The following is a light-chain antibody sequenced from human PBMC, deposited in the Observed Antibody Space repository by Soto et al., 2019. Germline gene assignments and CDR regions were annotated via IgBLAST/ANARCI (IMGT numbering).Light chain of an antibody. V-gene: IGLV1-44*01. Sequence: QSVLTQPPSASGPPGQRVTISCSGSTSNIGSNTVNWYQQLPGTAPKLLIYSNNQRPSGVPDRFSASKSGTSASLAISGLQSEDEADYYCAAWDVSLNAVLFGGGTKLTVL. CDR1: TSNIGSNT. CDR3: AAWDVSLNAVL. J-gene: IGLJ2*01. CDR2: SNN.